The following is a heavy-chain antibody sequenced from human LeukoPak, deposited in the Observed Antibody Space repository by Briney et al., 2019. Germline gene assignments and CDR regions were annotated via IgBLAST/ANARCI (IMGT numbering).Heavy chain of an antibody. CDR2: IYYSGST. CDR3: ARHDSGGDFDY. CDR1: GGSISSSSYY. Sequence: SETLSLTCTVSGGSISSSSYYWGWIRQPPGKGLEWTGSIYYSGSTYYNPSLKSRVTISVDTSKNQFSLKLSSVTAADTAVYYCARHDSGGDFDYWGQGTLVTVSS. J-gene: IGHJ4*02. D-gene: IGHD3-22*01. V-gene: IGHV4-39*01.